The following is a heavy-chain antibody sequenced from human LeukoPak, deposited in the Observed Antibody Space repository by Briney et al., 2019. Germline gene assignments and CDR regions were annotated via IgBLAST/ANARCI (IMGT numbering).Heavy chain of an antibody. D-gene: IGHD5-18*01. J-gene: IGHJ2*01. V-gene: IGHV3-30*02. Sequence: PGGSLRLSCAASGFTFSSYGMHWVRQAPGKGLEWVAFIRSDGSNKYYADSVKGRFTISRDNSKNTLYLQMNSLRAEDTAVYYCAKDTASSWWYFDLWGRGTLVTVSS. CDR1: GFTFSSYG. CDR2: IRSDGSNK. CDR3: AKDTASSWWYFDL.